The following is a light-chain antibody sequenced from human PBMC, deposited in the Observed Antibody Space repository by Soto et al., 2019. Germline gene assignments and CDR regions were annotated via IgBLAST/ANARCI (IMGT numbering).Light chain of an antibody. CDR1: QSISNY. Sequence: EIVLTQSPATLSLSPGERATLSCRASQSISNYLVWYQQKPGQDPRLLIYAASKRATGIPARFSGSGSGTDFTLTISSLEPEDFAIYYCQQRSNWPPLTFGGGTKVEIK. CDR2: AAS. J-gene: IGKJ4*01. CDR3: QQRSNWPPLT. V-gene: IGKV3-11*01.